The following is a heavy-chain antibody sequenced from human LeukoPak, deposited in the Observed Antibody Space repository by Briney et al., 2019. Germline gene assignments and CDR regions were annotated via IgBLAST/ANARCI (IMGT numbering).Heavy chain of an antibody. CDR1: GFTVSSNY. CDR3: ARRAGEYSHPYDY. V-gene: IGHV3-53*01. CDR2: IYSGGNT. D-gene: IGHD4-17*01. Sequence: PGGSLRLSCAASGFTVSSNYMSWVRQAPGKGLEWVSVIYSGGNTHYSDSVKGRFTISRDNSKNTLYLQMNSLRADDTAVYYCARRAGEYSHPYDYWGQGTLVTVSS. J-gene: IGHJ4*02.